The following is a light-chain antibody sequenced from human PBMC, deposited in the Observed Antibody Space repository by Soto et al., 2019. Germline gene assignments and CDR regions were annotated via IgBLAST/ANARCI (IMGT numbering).Light chain of an antibody. CDR3: SSYTSSGTVL. J-gene: IGLJ3*02. CDR2: DVS. Sequence: QSALTQPASVSGSPGQSITISCTGTTSDIGDSKYVSWYQQHPGKAPKLMIYDVSNRPSGVSNRFSGSKSGNTASLTISGLQAEDEADYYCSSYTSSGTVLFGGGTKPPS. V-gene: IGLV2-14*03. CDR1: TSDIGDSKY.